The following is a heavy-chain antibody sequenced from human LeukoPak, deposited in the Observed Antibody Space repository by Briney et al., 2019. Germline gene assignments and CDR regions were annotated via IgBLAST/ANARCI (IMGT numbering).Heavy chain of an antibody. J-gene: IGHJ4*02. CDR2: IYYSGST. V-gene: IGHV4-34*01. Sequence: SESLSLTCAVYGGSFSGYYWSWIRQPPGKGLEWIGSIYYSGSTYYNPSLKSRVTISVDTSKNQFSLKLSSVTAADTAVYYCASFYDFWSGYHNFDYWGQGTLVTVSS. CDR3: ASFYDFWSGYHNFDY. CDR1: GGSFSGYY. D-gene: IGHD3-3*01.